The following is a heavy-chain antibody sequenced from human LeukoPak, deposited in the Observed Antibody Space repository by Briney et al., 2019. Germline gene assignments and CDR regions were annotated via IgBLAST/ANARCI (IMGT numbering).Heavy chain of an antibody. J-gene: IGHJ6*04. Sequence: SVKVSCKASGGTFSSYAISCVRQAPGQGLEWMGGIIPIFGTANYAQKFQGRVTITADESTSTAYMELSSLRSEDTAVYYCARTVLLRDCSSTSCYIGGNLGYYYYYGMDVWGKGTTVTVSS. D-gene: IGHD2-2*02. V-gene: IGHV1-69*13. CDR2: IIPIFGTA. CDR3: ARTVLLRDCSSTSCYIGGNLGYYYYYGMDV. CDR1: GGTFSSYA.